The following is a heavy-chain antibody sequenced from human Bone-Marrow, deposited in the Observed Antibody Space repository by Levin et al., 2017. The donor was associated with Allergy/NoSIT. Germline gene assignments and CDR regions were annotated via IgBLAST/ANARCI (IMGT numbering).Heavy chain of an antibody. V-gene: IGHV3-15*01. Sequence: GGSLRLSCAASGLSVSDTWMSWVRQAPGKGLEWVGRIKSKANGGSTDYAAPVKGRFTISRDDSKHTLYLQMNGLKTEDTALYFCIGRFLGFWGQGARVTGSS. CDR2: IKSKANGGST. CDR3: IGRFLGF. D-gene: IGHD3-10*01. CDR1: GLSVSDTW. J-gene: IGHJ4*02.